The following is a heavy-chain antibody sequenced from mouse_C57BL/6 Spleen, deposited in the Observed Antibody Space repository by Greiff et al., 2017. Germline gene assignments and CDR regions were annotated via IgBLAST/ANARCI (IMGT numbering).Heavy chain of an antibody. CDR3: ARDGVTTVVALGDY. D-gene: IGHD1-1*01. CDR2: IDPADSYT. Sequence: VQLQQPGAELVRPGTSVKLSCKASGYTFTSYGMHWVKQRPGQGLEWIGVIDPADSYTNYNQKFKGKATLTVDTSSSTAYMQLSSLTSEDAAVYYCARDGVTTVVALGDYWGQGTTLTVSS. J-gene: IGHJ2*01. V-gene: IGHV1-59*01. CDR1: GYTFTSYG.